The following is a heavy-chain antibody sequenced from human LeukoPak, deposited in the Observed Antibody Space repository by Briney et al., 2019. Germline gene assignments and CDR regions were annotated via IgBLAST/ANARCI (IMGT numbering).Heavy chain of an antibody. D-gene: IGHD4-17*01. CDR3: ARGPDYGDYVY. Sequence: GRSLRLSCAASGFTFSSYAMHWVRQAPGKGLEWVAVISYDGSNKYHADSVKGRFTISRDNSKNTLYLQMNSLRAEDTAVYYCARGPDYGDYVYWGQGTLVTVSS. V-gene: IGHV3-30*04. CDR1: GFTFSSYA. CDR2: ISYDGSNK. J-gene: IGHJ4*02.